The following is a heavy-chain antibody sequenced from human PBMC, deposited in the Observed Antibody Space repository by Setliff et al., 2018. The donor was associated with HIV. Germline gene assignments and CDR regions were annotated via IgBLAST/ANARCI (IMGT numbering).Heavy chain of an antibody. CDR3: ATVFEV. CDR2: MSYDGSNI. V-gene: IGHV3-30*04. D-gene: IGHD4-17*01. Sequence: PGGSLRLSCAASGFTFSNYAMHWVRRAPGKGLECVSLMSYDGSNIYYADSVKGRFTISRDNAKNTLYLQMNTLRVEDTAVYYCATVFEVWGQGTMVTVSS. J-gene: IGHJ3*01. CDR1: GFTFSNYA.